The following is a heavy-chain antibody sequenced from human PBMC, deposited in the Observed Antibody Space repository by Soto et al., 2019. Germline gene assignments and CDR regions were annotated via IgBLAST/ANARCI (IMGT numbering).Heavy chain of an antibody. CDR1: EGTFNSYA. CDR2: IIPYYNTL. CDR3: ASGASRWHPYFFDS. J-gene: IGHJ4*02. Sequence: QAQVVQSGAEVRKPGSSVKLSCKASEGTFNSYAIAWVRQAPGQGLEWMGGIIPYYNTLNYAQKFQDRVTITADDSTNTVYMELSSLRSDDAAVYFCASGASRWHPYFFDSWAQGTLVTVSS. V-gene: IGHV1-69*01. D-gene: IGHD6-13*01.